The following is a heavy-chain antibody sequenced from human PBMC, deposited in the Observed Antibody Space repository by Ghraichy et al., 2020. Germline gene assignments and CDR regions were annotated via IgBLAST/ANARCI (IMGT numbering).Heavy chain of an antibody. V-gene: IGHV1-69*13. CDR3: ARVRCTIFGVLIIDYAFDI. CDR1: GGTFRSYA. Sequence: SVKVSCKASGGTFRSYAFSWVRQAPGQGLEWMGGIIPIFGTANYPQKFQGRVTITADESTSTAYMELSSLRSEDTAVYYCARVRCTIFGVLIIDYAFDIWGQGTMVTVSS. D-gene: IGHD3-3*01. J-gene: IGHJ3*02. CDR2: IIPIFGTA.